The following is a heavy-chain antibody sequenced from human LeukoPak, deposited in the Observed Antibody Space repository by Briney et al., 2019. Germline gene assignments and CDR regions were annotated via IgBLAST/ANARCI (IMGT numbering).Heavy chain of an antibody. CDR2: FYYTGIT. D-gene: IGHD2-15*01. J-gene: IGHJ4*02. CDR3: ARGPVVVVAASHYFDS. V-gene: IGHV4-39*07. CDR1: GGSISGRSYY. Sequence: PSETLSLTCSVSGGSISGRSYYWGWIRQPPGKGLEWIGSFYYTGITYFNPSLRGRVTVSVDTSRKRFSLKLTSVTAADTAVYYCARGPVVVVAASHYFDSRGQGTLVTVSS.